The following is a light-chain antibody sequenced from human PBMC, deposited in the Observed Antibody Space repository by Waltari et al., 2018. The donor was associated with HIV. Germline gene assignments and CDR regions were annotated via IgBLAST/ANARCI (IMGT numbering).Light chain of an antibody. CDR1: ALPKKF. CDR2: VAS. CDR3: YSTDNSGTHIRV. J-gene: IGLJ2*01. V-gene: IGLV3-10*01. Sequence: SYELTHPPPVSVSPGQTARITCSGDALPKKFAYWYQQKSGQAPVLVIYVASKRPSGSPQRVAGSSSGTMATLTISGAQVADEAEYYCYSTDNSGTHIRVFGGGTKLTVL.